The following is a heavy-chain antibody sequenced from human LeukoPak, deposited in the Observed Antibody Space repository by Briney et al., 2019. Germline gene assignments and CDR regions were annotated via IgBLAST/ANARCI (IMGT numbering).Heavy chain of an antibody. CDR2: ISYDGSNK. J-gene: IGHJ3*02. Sequence: GGSLRLSCAASGFTFSSYAMHWVRQAPGKGLEWVAVISYDGSNKYYADSVKGRFTISGDNSKNTLYLQMNSLRAEDTAVYYCARARGTSCCAFDIWGQGTMVTVSS. V-gene: IGHV3-30-3*01. D-gene: IGHD2-2*01. CDR3: ARARGTSCCAFDI. CDR1: GFTFSSYA.